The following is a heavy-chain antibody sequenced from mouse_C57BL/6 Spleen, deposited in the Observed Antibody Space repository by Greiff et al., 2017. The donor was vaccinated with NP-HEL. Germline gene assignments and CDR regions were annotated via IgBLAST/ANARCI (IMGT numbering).Heavy chain of an antibody. CDR2: IDPSDSYT. CDR3: ARRALSSYDYFDY. CDR1: GYTFTSYW. J-gene: IGHJ2*01. V-gene: IGHV1-69*01. D-gene: IGHD1-1*01. Sequence: QVQLQQPGAELVMPGASVKLSCKASGYTFTSYWMHWVKQRPGQGLEWIGEIDPSDSYTNYNQKFKGKSTLTVDKSSSTAYMQLSSLTSEDSAVYYCARRALSSYDYFDYWGQGTPLTVSS.